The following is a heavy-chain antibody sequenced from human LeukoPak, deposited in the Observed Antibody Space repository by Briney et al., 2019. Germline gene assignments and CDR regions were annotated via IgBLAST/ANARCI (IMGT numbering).Heavy chain of an antibody. CDR3: ARDIAAAGTPHFDY. CDR1: EFTFSSYE. D-gene: IGHD6-13*01. V-gene: IGHV3-48*03. CDR2: ISSSGSII. Sequence: GGSLRLSCAASEFTFSSYEMNWVRQAPGKVLEWVSYISSSGSIIYYADSVKGRFTISRDNAKNSLYLQMNSLRAEDTAVYYCARDIAAAGTPHFDYWGQGTLVTVSS. J-gene: IGHJ4*02.